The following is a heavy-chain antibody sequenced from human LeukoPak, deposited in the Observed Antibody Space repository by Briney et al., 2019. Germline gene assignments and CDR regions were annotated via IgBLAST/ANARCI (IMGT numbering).Heavy chain of an antibody. CDR2: IYHSGST. CDR3: ARVGIAAAGRTYYFDY. Sequence: PSETLPLTCTVSGYSISSGYYWGWIRQPPGKGLEWIGSIYHSGSTYYNPSLKSRVTISVDTSKNQFSLKLSSVTAADTAVYYCARVGIAAAGRTYYFDYWGQGTLVTVSS. D-gene: IGHD6-13*01. J-gene: IGHJ4*02. V-gene: IGHV4-38-2*02. CDR1: GYSISSGYY.